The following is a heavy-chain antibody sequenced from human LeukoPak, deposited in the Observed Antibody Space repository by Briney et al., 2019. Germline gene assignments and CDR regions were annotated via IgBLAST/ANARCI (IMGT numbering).Heavy chain of an antibody. CDR3: ARDLNYYDSSGYVFDY. Sequence: ASVKVSCKASGYTFTSYGISWVRQAPGQGLDGMGCISAYNGNTNYEQKLQGRVTMTTDTSTSTAYMELRSLRSDDTAVYYCARDLNYYDSSGYVFDYWVQGTLVTVSS. D-gene: IGHD3-22*01. CDR1: GYTFTSYG. V-gene: IGHV1-18*01. J-gene: IGHJ4*02. CDR2: ISAYNGNT.